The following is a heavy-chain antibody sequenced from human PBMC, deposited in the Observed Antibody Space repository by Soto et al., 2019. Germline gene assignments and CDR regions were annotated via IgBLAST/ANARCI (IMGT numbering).Heavy chain of an antibody. CDR2: IIPIFGTA. D-gene: IGHD3-22*01. Sequence: QVQLVQSGAEVKKPGSSVKVSCKASGGTFSSYAISWVRQAPGQGLEWMGGIIPIFGTANYAQKFQGRVTMTEDTSTDTAYMELSSLRSEDTAVYYCATDLITMISKDAFDIWGQGTMVTVSS. CDR1: GGTFSSYA. V-gene: IGHV1-69*06. J-gene: IGHJ3*02. CDR3: ATDLITMISKDAFDI.